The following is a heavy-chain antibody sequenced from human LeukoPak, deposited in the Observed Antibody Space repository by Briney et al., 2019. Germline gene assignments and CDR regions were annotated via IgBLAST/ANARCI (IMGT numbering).Heavy chain of an antibody. V-gene: IGHV3-30*04. CDR2: ISYDGSNK. CDR3: ARAGYSSSWYDYFDY. D-gene: IGHD6-13*01. Sequence: GGSLRLSCAATGFTFSSYAMHWVRQAPGKGLEWVAVISYDGSNKYYADSVKGRFTISRDNSKNTLYLQMNSLRAEDTAVYYCARAGYSSSWYDYFDYWGQGTLVTVSS. CDR1: GFTFSSYA. J-gene: IGHJ4*02.